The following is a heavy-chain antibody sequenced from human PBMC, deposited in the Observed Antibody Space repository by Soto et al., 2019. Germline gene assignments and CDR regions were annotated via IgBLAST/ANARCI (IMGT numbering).Heavy chain of an antibody. V-gene: IGHV3-53*01. D-gene: IGHD3-3*01. J-gene: IGHJ4*02. Sequence: LRLSCVASGFIVSSNQMSWVRQAPGKGLEWVSVIYSGHTTYYADSVEGRFTISRDDSKNTLYLQMNSLRVEDTAVYYCVRGPSDHKLRLVEWPYGDYWGQGALVTVSS. CDR2: IYSGHTT. CDR1: GFIVSSNQ. CDR3: VRGPSDHKLRLVEWPYGDY.